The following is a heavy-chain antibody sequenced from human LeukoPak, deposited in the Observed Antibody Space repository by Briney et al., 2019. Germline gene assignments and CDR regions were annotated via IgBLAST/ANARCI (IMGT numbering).Heavy chain of an antibody. CDR2: MNPNSGNT. D-gene: IGHD6-13*01. J-gene: IGHJ6*02. V-gene: IGHV1-8*01. Sequence: ASVKVSCKASGYTFTSYDINWLRQATGQGLEWMGWMNPNSGNTGYAQKFQGRVTMTRNTSISTAYMELSSLRSEDTAVYYCARGSSCWYYYYGMDVWGQGTTVTVSS. CDR1: GYTFTSYD. CDR3: ARGSSCWYYYYGMDV.